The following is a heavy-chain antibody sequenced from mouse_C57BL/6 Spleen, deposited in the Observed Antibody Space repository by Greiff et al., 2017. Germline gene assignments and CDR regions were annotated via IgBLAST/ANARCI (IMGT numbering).Heavy chain of an antibody. V-gene: IGHV1-80*01. CDR1: GYAFSSYW. CDR2: IYPGDGDT. D-gene: IGHD1-1*01. CDR3: ARTTVVALYYFDY. J-gene: IGHJ2*01. Sequence: VQLQQSGAELVKPGASVKISCKASGYAFSSYWMNWVKQRPGKGLEWIGQIYPGDGDTNYNGKFKGKATLTADKSSRTAYMQLSSLTSEDSAVYFCARTTVVALYYFDYWGQGTTLTVSS.